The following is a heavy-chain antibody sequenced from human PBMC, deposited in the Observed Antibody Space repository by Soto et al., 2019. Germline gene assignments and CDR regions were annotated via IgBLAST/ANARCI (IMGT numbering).Heavy chain of an antibody. J-gene: IGHJ5*02. CDR1: GFTFSNYA. Sequence: EVQLLESGGGLVQPGGSLRLSCAASGFTFSNYAMSWVRQAPGKGLEWVSAISGSGGSTYYADSVKGRFTIPRDNSKNTLYLQMNSLRAEDTAVYYCAKASVVPAASYLHWFDPWGQGTLVTVSS. V-gene: IGHV3-23*01. D-gene: IGHD2-2*01. CDR3: AKASVVPAASYLHWFDP. CDR2: ISGSGGST.